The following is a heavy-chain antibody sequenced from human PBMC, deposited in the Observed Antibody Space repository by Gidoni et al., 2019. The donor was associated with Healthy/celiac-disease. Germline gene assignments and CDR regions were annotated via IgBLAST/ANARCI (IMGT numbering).Heavy chain of an antibody. Sequence: QVQLQESGPGLVKPSQTLSLTCTVSGGSISSGGYYWSWIRQHPGKGLEWIGYIYYSGSTYYNPSLKSRVTISVDTSKNQFSLKLSSVTAADTAVYYCARDLTTVTTGHYWYFDLWGRGTLVTVSS. J-gene: IGHJ2*01. CDR2: IYYSGST. V-gene: IGHV4-31*03. CDR3: ARDLTTVTTGHYWYFDL. D-gene: IGHD4-17*01. CDR1: GGSISSGGYY.